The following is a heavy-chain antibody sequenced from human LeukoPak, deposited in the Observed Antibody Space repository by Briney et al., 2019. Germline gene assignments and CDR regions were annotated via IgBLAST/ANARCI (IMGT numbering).Heavy chain of an antibody. CDR1: GFTFSTYG. CDR2: ISGSGGSR. D-gene: IGHD3-22*01. CDR3: ARRISLIYDSSVDAFDI. V-gene: IGHV3-23*01. Sequence: GGSLRLSCAASGFTFSTYGMSWVRQAPGKGLEWVSGISGSGGSRFYTDSVKGRFTISRDNSKNTLYLQMNSLRAEDTAVYYSARRISLIYDSSVDAFDIWGQGTMVTVSS. J-gene: IGHJ3*02.